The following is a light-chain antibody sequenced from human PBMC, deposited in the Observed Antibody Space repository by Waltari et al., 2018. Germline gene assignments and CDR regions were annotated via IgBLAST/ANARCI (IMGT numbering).Light chain of an antibody. CDR2: WAS. CDR1: QSIIHSSNNQNY. J-gene: IGKJ1*01. Sequence: DIEMTQSPDSLAVSLGERATIFCRSSQSIIHSSNNQNYLAWYQQKPGHSPKLLMFWASTRESGVPARFSGSGSGTDFTLTISSLQAEDAAVYFCQQYYNSPPTFGQGTKVEI. CDR3: QQYYNSPPT. V-gene: IGKV4-1*01.